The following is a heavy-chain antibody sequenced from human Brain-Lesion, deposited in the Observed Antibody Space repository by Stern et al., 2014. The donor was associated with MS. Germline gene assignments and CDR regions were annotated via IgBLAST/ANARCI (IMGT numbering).Heavy chain of an antibody. J-gene: IGHJ5*02. V-gene: IGHV4-39*01. CDR1: GGSVSSTSYA. D-gene: IGHD2-15*01. CDR3: AGEEDIRYCSGGSCTGNWFDP. CDR2: LYYSGNT. Sequence: QVQLVQSGPGLVKPSETLSLTCTVAGGSVSSTSYAWAWIRQPPGKGLEWIGTLYYSGNTHYSPSLTSRLTISLDTSKNQFSLPLRSVTAADTAVYYCAGEEDIRYCSGGSCTGNWFDPWGQGTLVTVSS.